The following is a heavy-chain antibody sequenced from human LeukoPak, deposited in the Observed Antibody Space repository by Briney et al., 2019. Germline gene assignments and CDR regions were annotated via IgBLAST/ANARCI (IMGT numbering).Heavy chain of an antibody. CDR1: GGSISSGDYY. J-gene: IGHJ3*02. CDR2: ITGSGGST. V-gene: IGHV3-23*01. CDR3: AKGMAFDI. Sequence: ETLSLTCTVSGGSISSGDYYWSWVRQAPGKGLEWVSSITGSGGSTYYTDSVKGRFTISRDNSKNPLYLQMNSLRAEDTAVYYCAKGMAFDIWGQGTVVTVSS.